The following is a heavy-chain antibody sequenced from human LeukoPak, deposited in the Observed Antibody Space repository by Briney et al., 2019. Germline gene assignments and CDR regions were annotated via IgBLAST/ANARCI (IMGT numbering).Heavy chain of an antibody. J-gene: IGHJ4*02. CDR2: INPNSAGT. CDR1: GYTFTDYY. Sequence: ASVKVSCKASGYTFTDYYMHWVRQAPGQGLEWMGWINPNSAGTNYTQKFEGRVTMTRDTSISTAYMELSRLRSDDTAVYYCAREDSGWYVDYWGQGTLVTVSS. V-gene: IGHV1-2*02. D-gene: IGHD6-19*01. CDR3: AREDSGWYVDY.